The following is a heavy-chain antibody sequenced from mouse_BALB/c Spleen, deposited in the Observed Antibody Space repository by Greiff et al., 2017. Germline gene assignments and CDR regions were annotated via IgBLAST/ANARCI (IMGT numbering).Heavy chain of an antibody. CDR2: INPSNGRT. D-gene: IGHD1-1*01. V-gene: IGHV1S81*02. CDR3: AAEGGSSYFDY. J-gene: IGHJ2*01. Sequence: VQLQQPGAELVKPGASVKLSCKASGYTFTSYWMHWVKQRPGQGLEWIGEINPSNGRTNYNEKFKSKATLTVDKSSSTAYMQLSSLTSEDSAVYYCAAEGGSSYFDYWGQGTTLTVSS. CDR1: GYTFTSYW.